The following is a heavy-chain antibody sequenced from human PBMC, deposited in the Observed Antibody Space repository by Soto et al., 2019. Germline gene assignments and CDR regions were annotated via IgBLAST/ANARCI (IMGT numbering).Heavy chain of an antibody. CDR1: GFTFSSYW. CDR3: ARARYSGYDFSFDI. Sequence: GGSLRLSCAASGFTFSSYWMSWVRQAPGKGLEWVANIKQDGSEKYYVDSVKGRFTISRDNAKNSLYLQMNSLRAEDTAVYYCARARYSGYDFSFDIWGQGTMVTVSS. V-gene: IGHV3-7*04. CDR2: IKQDGSEK. J-gene: IGHJ3*02. D-gene: IGHD5-12*01.